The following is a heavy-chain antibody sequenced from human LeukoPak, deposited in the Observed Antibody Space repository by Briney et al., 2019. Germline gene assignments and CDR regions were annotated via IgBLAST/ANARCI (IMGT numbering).Heavy chain of an antibody. CDR1: DDSISSYY. CDR3: ARDSITMPFDT. CDR2: IYYSGST. D-gene: IGHD3-10*01. V-gene: IGHV4-59*01. Sequence: SETLSLTCTVSDDSISSYYWSWIRQPPGKGLEWIGYIYYSGSTNYNPSLKSRVTISVDTSKNQFSLKLSSVTAADTAVYYCARDSITMPFDTWGQGTMVTVSS. J-gene: IGHJ3*02.